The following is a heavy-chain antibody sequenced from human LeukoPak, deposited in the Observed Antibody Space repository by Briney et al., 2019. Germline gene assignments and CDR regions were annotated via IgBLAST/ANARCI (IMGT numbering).Heavy chain of an antibody. CDR1: GHSFTSYW. CDR3: ARGGIVVVPAAMFSEDWFDP. Sequence: GESLKISCKDSGHSFTSYWIGWVRQMPGKGLEWMGWINPNSGGTNYAQKFQGRVTMTRDTSISTAYMELSRLRSDDTAVYYCARGGIVVVPAAMFSEDWFDPWGQGTLVTVSS. CDR2: INPNSGGT. D-gene: IGHD2-2*01. J-gene: IGHJ5*02. V-gene: IGHV1-2*02.